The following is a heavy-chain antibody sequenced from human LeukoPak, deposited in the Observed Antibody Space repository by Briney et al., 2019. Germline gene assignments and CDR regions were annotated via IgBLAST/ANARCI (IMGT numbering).Heavy chain of an antibody. Sequence: ASVKVSCKASGYTFTNYDMNWVRQATGQGLEWMGWMNPISGNTGYAQKFQGRVTMTRSTSISTAYMELSSLRSEDTAVYYCARPYCSGGDCLRYFDLWGRGTLITVSS. V-gene: IGHV1-8*01. CDR1: GYTFTNYD. D-gene: IGHD2-15*01. CDR3: ARPYCSGGDCLRYFDL. J-gene: IGHJ2*01. CDR2: MNPISGNT.